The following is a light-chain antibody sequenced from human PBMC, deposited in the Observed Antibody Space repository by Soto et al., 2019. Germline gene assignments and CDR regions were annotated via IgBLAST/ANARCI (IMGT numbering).Light chain of an antibody. V-gene: IGKV1-17*01. CDR3: QQYKT. Sequence: DIQMTQSPSSLSASVGDRVTITCRASQGIRNDLGWYQQKPGKAPKLLIYDASTLESGVPSRFSGSGSGTEFTLTISSLQPDDFATYYCQQYKTFGQGKRLEIK. CDR2: DAS. CDR1: QGIRND. J-gene: IGKJ5*01.